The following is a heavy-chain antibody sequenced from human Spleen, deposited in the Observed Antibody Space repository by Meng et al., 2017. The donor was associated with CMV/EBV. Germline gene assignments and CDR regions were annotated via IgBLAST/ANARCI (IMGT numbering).Heavy chain of an antibody. Sequence: ISTGGYYWSWIRQHPGKGLEWIGYIYYSGSTYYNPSLKSRVTISVDTSKNQFSLKLSSVTAADTAVYYCARDNYYGSGKRTGHWFDPWGQGTLVTVSS. V-gene: IGHV4-31*02. CDR2: IYYSGST. CDR1: ISTGGYY. CDR3: ARDNYYGSGKRTGHWFDP. J-gene: IGHJ5*02. D-gene: IGHD3-10*01.